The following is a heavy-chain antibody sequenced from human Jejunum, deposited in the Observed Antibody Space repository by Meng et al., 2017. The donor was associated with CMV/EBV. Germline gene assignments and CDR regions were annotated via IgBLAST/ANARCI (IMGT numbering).Heavy chain of an antibody. CDR1: GFTFSSYA. D-gene: IGHD1-26*01. J-gene: IGHJ4*02. CDR3: AKSPGWELPSDY. CDR2: ISGNGGNT. Sequence: SGFTFSSYAMSWVRQAPGKGLEWVSAISGNGGNTYYADSVKGRFTISRDNSKNTLYLQINSLRAEDTAVYYCAKSPGWELPSDYWGQGTLVTVSS. V-gene: IGHV3-23*01.